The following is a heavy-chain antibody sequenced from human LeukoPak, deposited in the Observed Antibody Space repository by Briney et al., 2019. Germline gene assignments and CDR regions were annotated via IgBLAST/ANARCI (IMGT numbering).Heavy chain of an antibody. V-gene: IGHV3-30-3*01. CDR3: ARAFGIALAGTFTHWYFAL. D-gene: IGHD6-19*01. J-gene: IGHJ2*01. CDR1: GFTFSSYA. CDR2: ISYDGSNK. Sequence: PGGSLRLSCAASGFTFSSYAMHWVRQAPGKGLEWVAVISYDGSNKYYADSVKGRFTISRDNFKNTVFLQMNSLSAEDTAAYYCARAFGIALAGTFTHWYFALWGRGTLVTVSS.